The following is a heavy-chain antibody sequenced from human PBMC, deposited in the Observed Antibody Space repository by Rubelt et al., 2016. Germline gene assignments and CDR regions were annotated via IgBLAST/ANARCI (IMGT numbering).Heavy chain of an antibody. J-gene: IGHJ4*02. Sequence: QVQLQQWGAGLLKPSETLSLTCAVYGGSFSGYYWSWIRQPPGKGLEWIGSIYYSGSTYYNPSLKSRVTISVDTSKNQFSLKLGSVTAADTAVYESARIDFNTWSPYFDYWGQGTLVTVSS. CDR2: IYYSGST. D-gene: IGHD2-8*02. CDR1: GGSFSGYY. CDR3: ARIDFNTWSPYFDY. V-gene: IGHV4-34*01.